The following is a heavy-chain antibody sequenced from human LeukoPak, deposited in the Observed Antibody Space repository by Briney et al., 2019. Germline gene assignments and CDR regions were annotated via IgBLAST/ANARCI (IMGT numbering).Heavy chain of an antibody. CDR1: GFTFSSYG. Sequence: GGTLRLSCAASGFTFSSYGMSWVRQAPGKGLEWVSAISGSGGSTYYADSVRGRFTISRDNSKNTLYLQMNSLGAEDTAVYYCAKDPRVLLWFGESSFDYWGQGTLVTVSS. CDR2: ISGSGGST. CDR3: AKDPRVLLWFGESSFDY. V-gene: IGHV3-23*01. J-gene: IGHJ4*02. D-gene: IGHD3-10*01.